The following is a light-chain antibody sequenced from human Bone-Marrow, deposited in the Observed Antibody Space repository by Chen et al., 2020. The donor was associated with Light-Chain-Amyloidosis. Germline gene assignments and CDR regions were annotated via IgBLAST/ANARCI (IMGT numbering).Light chain of an antibody. CDR1: QTISSNY. CDR2: GSS. Sequence: ELVLPQPPGTLSLSPGEGANLSCRASQTISSNYLTWYQQKFGQAPRLLIYGSSSRATGIPDRFTGSGSGTDFTLTINRLEPEDFAMYYCQQYGTSPLTFGGGTKVEIK. V-gene: IGKV3-20*01. CDR3: QQYGTSPLT. J-gene: IGKJ4*01.